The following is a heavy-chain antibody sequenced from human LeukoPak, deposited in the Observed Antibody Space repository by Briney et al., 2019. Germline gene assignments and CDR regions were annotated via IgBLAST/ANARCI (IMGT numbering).Heavy chain of an antibody. D-gene: IGHD3-22*01. J-gene: IGHJ4*02. CDR2: IYYSGST. V-gene: IGHV4-31*03. CDR1: GGSISSGGYY. CDR3: ARGQRYYDSSGYSTIFDY. Sequence: PSQTLSLTCTVSGGSISSGGYYWSWIRQHPGKGLEWIGYIYYSGSTYYNPSLKSRVTISVDTSKNQFSLKLSSVTAADTAVYYCARGQRYYDSSGYSTIFDYWGQGILVTVSS.